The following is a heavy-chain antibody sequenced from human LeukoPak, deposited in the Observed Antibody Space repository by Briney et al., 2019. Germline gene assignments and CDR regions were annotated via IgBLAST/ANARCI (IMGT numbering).Heavy chain of an antibody. CDR3: ARAYCASTICYGGGKIDY. J-gene: IGHJ4*02. CDR2: IRYDESNK. CDR1: GFTFNNYG. V-gene: IGHV3-30*02. D-gene: IGHD2-2*01. Sequence: GGSLRLSCGASGFTFNNYGMHWVRQAPGKGPEWVAFIRYDESNKYYADSVKGRFTISRDNSKNTLHLQMNSLRGEDAAVYYCARAYCASTICYGGGKIDYWGQGTLVTVSS.